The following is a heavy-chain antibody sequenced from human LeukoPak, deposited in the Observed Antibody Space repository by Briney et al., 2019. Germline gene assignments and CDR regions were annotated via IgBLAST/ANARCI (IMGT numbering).Heavy chain of an antibody. CDR1: GFTFSSYS. V-gene: IGHV3-21*04. CDR2: ISSSSSYI. Sequence: SGGSLRLSCAASGFTFSSYSMNWVRQAPGKGLEWVSSISSSSSYIYYADSVKGRFTISRDNAKNSLYLQMNSLRAEDTAVYYCASNYYDSSGYYNYWGQGTLVTVSS. J-gene: IGHJ4*02. CDR3: ASNYYDSSGYYNY. D-gene: IGHD3-22*01.